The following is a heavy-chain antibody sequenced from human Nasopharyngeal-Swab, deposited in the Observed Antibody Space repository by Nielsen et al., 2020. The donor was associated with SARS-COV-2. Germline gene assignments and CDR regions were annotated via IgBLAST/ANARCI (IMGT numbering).Heavy chain of an antibody. D-gene: IGHD3-9*01. J-gene: IGHJ6*02. CDR2: IWYDGSNK. Sequence: GGSLRLSCAASGFTFSNYGMHWVRQAPGKGLEWVAVIWYDGSNKYYADSVKGRFTISRDNSKNTLYLQMNSLRAEDTAVYYCAKDRLRYFDWACMDVWGQGTTVTVSS. V-gene: IGHV3-33*06. CDR1: GFTFSNYG. CDR3: AKDRLRYFDWACMDV.